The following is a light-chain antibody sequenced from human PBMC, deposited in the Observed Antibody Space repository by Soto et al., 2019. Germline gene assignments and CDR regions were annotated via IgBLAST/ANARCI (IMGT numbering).Light chain of an antibody. CDR1: QRVSSY. CDR2: DAT. J-gene: IGKJ5*01. CDR3: QQRSNWPPRIT. Sequence: EIVLTQSPGTLSLSPGERATLSCRASQRVSSYLAWYQQKPGQAPRLLIYDATNRATGIPARFSGSGSGTDFTLTISSLQPEDFAVYYCQQRSNWPPRITFGQGTRLEIK. V-gene: IGKV3-11*01.